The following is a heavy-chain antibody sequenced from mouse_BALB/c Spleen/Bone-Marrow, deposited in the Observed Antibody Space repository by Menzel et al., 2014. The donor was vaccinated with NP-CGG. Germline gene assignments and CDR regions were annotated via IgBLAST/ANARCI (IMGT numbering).Heavy chain of an antibody. D-gene: IGHD3-1*01. CDR1: GDSITSGY. J-gene: IGHJ4*01. V-gene: IGHV3-8*02. Sequence: ESGPSLVKPSQTLSLTCSVTGDSITSGYWNWIRKFPGNKLEYMGFISYSSSTYYNPSLKSRISITRDTSKNLYYLQLNSVTTEDSATYYCARSGSSGYHYYAMDYWSQGTSVTVSS. CDR3: ARSGSSGYHYYAMDY. CDR2: ISYSSST.